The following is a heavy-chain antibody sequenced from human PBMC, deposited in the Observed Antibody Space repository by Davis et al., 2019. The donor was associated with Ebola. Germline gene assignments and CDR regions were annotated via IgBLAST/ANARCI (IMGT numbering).Heavy chain of an antibody. Sequence: ESLKISCAASGFTFSSYAMSWIRQPPGKGLEWIGYIYYSGSTNYNPSLKSRVTISVDTSKNQFSLKLSSVTAADTAVYYCARHHQSGYSYGYLAGYYYGMDVWGQGTTVTVSS. D-gene: IGHD5-18*01. CDR3: ARHHQSGYSYGYLAGYYYGMDV. J-gene: IGHJ6*02. CDR1: GFTFSSYA. CDR2: IYYSGST. V-gene: IGHV4-59*08.